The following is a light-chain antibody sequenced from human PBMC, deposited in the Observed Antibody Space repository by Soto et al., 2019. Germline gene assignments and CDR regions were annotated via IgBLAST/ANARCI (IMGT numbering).Light chain of an antibody. CDR3: QQYDNWPRT. CDR1: QSVRSN. CDR2: EAS. Sequence: EKVMTQSPATLSVSPWERATLSCGASQSVRSNVAGYQQKPGQPPRLLSYEASTRATGIPSRFSGRGSGTEVTLTSSSLKSEDVAVYYCQQYDNWPRTFGQGTKVDIK. V-gene: IGKV3-15*01. J-gene: IGKJ1*01.